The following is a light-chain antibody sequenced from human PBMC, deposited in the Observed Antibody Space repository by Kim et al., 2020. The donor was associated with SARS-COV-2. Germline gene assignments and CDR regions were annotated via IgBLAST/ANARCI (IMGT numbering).Light chain of an antibody. CDR2: AVS. CDR1: QSVITNY. V-gene: IGKV3-20*01. J-gene: IGKJ4*01. CDR3: QHYRSSPPLLT. Sequence: EIVLTQSPATLSLSPGERATLSCRASQSVITNYLAWYQQNPDQPARLLSSAVSTRATGIPDRFSGSVSVTDFTLTISRLEPEDFAVYYCQHYRSSPPLLTLGGGTKVDIK.